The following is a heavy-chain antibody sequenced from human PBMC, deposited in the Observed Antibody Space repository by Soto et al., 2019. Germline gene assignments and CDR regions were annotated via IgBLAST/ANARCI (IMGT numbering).Heavy chain of an antibody. Sequence: SETLSLTCTVSGGSISSSSYYWGWIRQPPGKGLEWIGSIYYSGSTYYNPSLKSRVTISVDTSKNQFSLKLSSVTAADTAVYYCARHFRGVIVVVIAISWFDPWGQGTLVTVSS. J-gene: IGHJ5*02. D-gene: IGHD2-21*01. V-gene: IGHV4-39*01. CDR2: IYYSGST. CDR3: ARHFRGVIVVVIAISWFDP. CDR1: GGSISSSSYY.